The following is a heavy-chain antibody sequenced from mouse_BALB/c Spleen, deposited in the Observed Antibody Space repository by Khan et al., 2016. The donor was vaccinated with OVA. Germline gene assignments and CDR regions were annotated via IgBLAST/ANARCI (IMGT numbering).Heavy chain of an antibody. V-gene: IGHV5-6*01. CDR3: ASHLTGSFAY. CDR2: ISSGGDYT. Sequence: VQLKESGGDLVRPGGSLKLSCAASGFSFGSYSMSWVRQTPDKRLEWVATISSGGDYTYYPDSVKGRFTISRDNAKNTLYLHMSSLKSEDTAIYYCASHLTGSFAYWGQGTLVTVSA. D-gene: IGHD4-1*01. CDR1: GFSFGSYS. J-gene: IGHJ3*01.